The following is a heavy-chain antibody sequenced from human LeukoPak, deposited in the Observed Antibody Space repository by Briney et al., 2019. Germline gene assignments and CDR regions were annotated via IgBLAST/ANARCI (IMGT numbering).Heavy chain of an antibody. D-gene: IGHD1-26*01. Sequence: SETLSLTCTVSGGSISSYYWSWIRQPPGKGLEWIGYIYYSGSTNYNPSLKSRVTISVDTSKNQFSLKLSSVTAADTAVYYCARTARSGSYYFDYWGQGTLVTVSS. CDR3: ARTARSGSYYFDY. V-gene: IGHV4-59*08. CDR2: IYYSGST. J-gene: IGHJ4*02. CDR1: GGSISSYY.